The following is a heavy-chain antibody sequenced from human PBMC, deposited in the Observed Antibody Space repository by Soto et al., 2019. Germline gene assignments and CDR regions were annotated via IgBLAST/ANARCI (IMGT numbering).Heavy chain of an antibody. CDR2: ISSSGSTI. V-gene: IGHV3-11*01. J-gene: IGHJ6*02. CDR3: ASLSTRRGSSSWTYSYYGMDF. D-gene: IGHD6-13*01. Sequence: QVQLVESGGGLVKPGGSLRLSCAASGFTFSDYYMSWIRQAPGKGLEWVSYISSSGSTIYYADSVKGRFTISRDNAKNSLYLQMNSLRAEDTAVYYCASLSTRRGSSSWTYSYYGMDFWGQGTAVTVSS. CDR1: GFTFSDYY.